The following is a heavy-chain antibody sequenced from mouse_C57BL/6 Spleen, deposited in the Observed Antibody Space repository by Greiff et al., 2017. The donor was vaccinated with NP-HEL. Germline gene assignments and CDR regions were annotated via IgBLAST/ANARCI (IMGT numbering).Heavy chain of an antibody. Sequence: EVMLVESGPGMVKPSQSLSLTCTVTGYSITSGYDWHWIRHFPGNKLEWMGYISYSGSTNYNPSLKSRISITHDTSKNHFFLKLNSVTTEDTATYYCARGQLTGYFDYWGQGTTLTVSS. J-gene: IGHJ2*01. V-gene: IGHV3-1*01. CDR1: GYSITSGYD. CDR3: ARGQLTGYFDY. D-gene: IGHD4-1*01. CDR2: ISYSGST.